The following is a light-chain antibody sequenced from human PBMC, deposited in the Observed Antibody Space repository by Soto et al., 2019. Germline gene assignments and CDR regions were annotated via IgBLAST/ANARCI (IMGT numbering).Light chain of an antibody. V-gene: IGLV2-23*02. CDR2: EVT. Sequence: QSVLTQPASVSGSPGQSITISCTGTSSDVGSYNLVSWYQQHPGKAPKLMIYEVTKRPSGVSNRLSGSKSGNTASLTISGLQAEDEADYYCCSYAGGSIPVVFGGWTKLTVL. CDR1: SSDVGSYNL. J-gene: IGLJ3*02. CDR3: CSYAGGSIPVV.